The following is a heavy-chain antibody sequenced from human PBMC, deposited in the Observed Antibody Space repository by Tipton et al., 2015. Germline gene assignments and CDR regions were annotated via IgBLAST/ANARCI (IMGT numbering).Heavy chain of an antibody. CDR1: GGSISSSSYY. V-gene: IGHV4-39*07. Sequence: TLSLTCTVSGGSISSSSYYWAWIRQPPGKGLEWIGSIYHRGDTNYNPSLKSRVTISVDTSKNRFSLKLSSVTAADTAVYYCARFMGYSYGPDNWFDPWGQGTLVSVSS. J-gene: IGHJ5*02. CDR2: IYHRGDT. CDR3: ARFMGYSYGPDNWFDP. D-gene: IGHD5-18*01.